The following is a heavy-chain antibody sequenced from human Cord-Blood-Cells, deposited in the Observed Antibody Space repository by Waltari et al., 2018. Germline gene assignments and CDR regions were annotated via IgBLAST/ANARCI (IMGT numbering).Heavy chain of an antibody. Sequence: QVQLQESGPGLVKPSETLSLTCTVSGGSISSYYWSWIRQPPGKGLEWIGYIYYSGSTNYTPSLKSRVTISVDTSKNQFSLKLSSVTAADTAVYYCARFGDYFDYWGQGTLVTVSS. CDR1: GGSISSYY. J-gene: IGHJ4*02. V-gene: IGHV4-59*01. CDR3: ARFGDYFDY. D-gene: IGHD3-10*01. CDR2: IYYSGST.